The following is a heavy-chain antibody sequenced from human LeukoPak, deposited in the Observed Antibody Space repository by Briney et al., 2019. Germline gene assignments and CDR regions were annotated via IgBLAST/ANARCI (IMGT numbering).Heavy chain of an antibody. V-gene: IGHV1-2*06. CDR1: GYTFTGYY. CDR3: ARDEDYCSGGSCYVSYYYYMDV. Sequence: ASVKVSCKASGYTFTGYYMHWVRQAPGQGREWMGRINPNSGGTNYAQKLQGRVTMTRDTSISTAYMELSRLRSDDTAVYYCARDEDYCSGGSCYVSYYYYMDVWGKGTTVTVSS. J-gene: IGHJ6*03. D-gene: IGHD2-15*01. CDR2: INPNSGGT.